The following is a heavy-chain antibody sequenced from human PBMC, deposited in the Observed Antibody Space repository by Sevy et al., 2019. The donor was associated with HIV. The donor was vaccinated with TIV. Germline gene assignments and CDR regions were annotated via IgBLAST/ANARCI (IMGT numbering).Heavy chain of an antibody. CDR3: ARPGSGWFEFDS. D-gene: IGHD6-19*01. CDR1: GFTFSRYS. CDR2: IGSTGPTI. V-gene: IGHV3-48*02. Sequence: GGSLRLSCVASGFTFSRYSMNWVRQAPGKGLEWVSNIGSTGPTIYYADSVKGRFTISRDNAKNSLNLQMNSLREEDTAVYYCARPGSGWFEFDSWGQGTLVTVSS. J-gene: IGHJ4*02.